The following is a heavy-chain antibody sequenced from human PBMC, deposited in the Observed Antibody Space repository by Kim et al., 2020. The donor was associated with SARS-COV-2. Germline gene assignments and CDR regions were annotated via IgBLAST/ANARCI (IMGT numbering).Heavy chain of an antibody. CDR1: GASLTTTPYY. CDR3: ARQGYNVLSGHFERDF. Sequence: SETLSLTCTVSGASLTTTPYYWGWIRQPPGKGLEWIGSISYGGGTFYNPSLNTRVSISRDTSNSQFSLKLISVTAADTALYFCARQGYNVLSGHFERDFWGQGNLVTVSA. J-gene: IGHJ4*02. CDR2: ISYGGGT. D-gene: IGHD3-3*01. V-gene: IGHV4-39*01.